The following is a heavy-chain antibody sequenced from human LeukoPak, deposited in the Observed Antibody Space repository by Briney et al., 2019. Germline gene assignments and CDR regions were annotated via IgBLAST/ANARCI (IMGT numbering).Heavy chain of an antibody. CDR2: IHYSGST. D-gene: IGHD4/OR15-4a*01. CDR3: ARDAGATAY. Sequence: SETLSLTCTVSGVSISTDYWSWVRQSPGRGLEWIGYIHYSGSTSYNPSLKSRVTISVDASKNQFSLKLTSVTSADTAVYYCARDAGATAYWGQGALVTVSS. CDR1: GVSISTDY. J-gene: IGHJ4*02. V-gene: IGHV4-59*13.